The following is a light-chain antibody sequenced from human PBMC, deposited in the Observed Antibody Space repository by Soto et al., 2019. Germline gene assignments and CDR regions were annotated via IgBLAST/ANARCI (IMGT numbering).Light chain of an antibody. J-gene: IGLJ2*01. CDR2: YDD. Sequence: QSVLTQPPSTSGTPGQRVTISCSGSNSNLGGHIVNWYQQLPGKAPKLLIYYDDLVASGVSARFYGSKSGTSASLAISGLQSEDEADYYCATWDDSLNGVVFGGGTKLTVL. V-gene: IGLV1-36*01. CDR1: NSNLGGHI. CDR3: ATWDDSLNGVV.